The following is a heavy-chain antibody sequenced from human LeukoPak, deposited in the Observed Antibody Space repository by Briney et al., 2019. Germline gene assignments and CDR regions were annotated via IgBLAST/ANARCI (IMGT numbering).Heavy chain of an antibody. CDR3: ARGLRPGYYYGMDV. V-gene: IGHV3-9*01. Sequence: GGSLRLSCAASGFTFDDYAMHLVRQAPGKGLEWVSGISWNSGSIGYADSVKGRFTISRDNAKNSLYLQMNSLRAEDTAVYYCARGLRPGYYYGMDVWGQGTTVTVSS. J-gene: IGHJ6*02. D-gene: IGHD5/OR15-5a*01. CDR1: GFTFDDYA. CDR2: ISWNSGSI.